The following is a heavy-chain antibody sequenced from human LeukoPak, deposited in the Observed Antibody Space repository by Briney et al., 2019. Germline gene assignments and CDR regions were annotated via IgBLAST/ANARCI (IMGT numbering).Heavy chain of an antibody. D-gene: IGHD3/OR15-3a*01. Sequence: SETLSLTCTVSGGSISSYYWSWIRQPPGKGLEWIGEINHSGSTNYNPSLKSRVTISVDTSKNQFSLKLSSVTAADTAVYYCARYGSDWLSPFDYWGQGTLVTVSS. CDR3: ARYGSDWLSPFDY. V-gene: IGHV4-34*01. J-gene: IGHJ4*02. CDR2: INHSGST. CDR1: GGSISSYY.